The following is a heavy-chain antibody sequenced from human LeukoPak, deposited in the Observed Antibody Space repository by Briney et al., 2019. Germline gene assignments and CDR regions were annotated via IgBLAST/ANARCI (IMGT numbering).Heavy chain of an antibody. J-gene: IGHJ6*03. Sequence: GGSLRLSCAASGFTLSIYWMSWVRQAPGKGLEWVAFIRYDGSNKYYADSVKGRFTISRDNSKNTLYLQMNSLRAEDTAVYYCAKVSRLRPNYYYMDVWGKGTTVTVSS. V-gene: IGHV3-30*02. CDR1: GFTLSIYW. D-gene: IGHD4-17*01. CDR3: AKVSRLRPNYYYMDV. CDR2: IRYDGSNK.